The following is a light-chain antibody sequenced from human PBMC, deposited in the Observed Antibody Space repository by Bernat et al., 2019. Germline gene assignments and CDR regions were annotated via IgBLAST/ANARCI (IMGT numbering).Light chain of an antibody. J-gene: IGKJ2*01. CDR3: QQYGSSPDT. CDR1: QSVSSSY. CDR2: GAS. V-gene: IGKV3-20*01. Sequence: EIVLTQSPGTLSLSPGERATLSCRARQSVSSSYLAWYQQKPGQAPRLLIYGASSRATGIPDRFSGSGSGTDFTLTISRLEPEDFAVYYCQQYGSSPDTFGQGTTLEIK.